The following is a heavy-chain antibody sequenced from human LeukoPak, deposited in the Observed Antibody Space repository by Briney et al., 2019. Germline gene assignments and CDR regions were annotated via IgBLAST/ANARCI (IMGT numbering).Heavy chain of an antibody. J-gene: IGHJ5*02. CDR3: AREVAYCGGDCYTCFDP. V-gene: IGHV1-18*01. CDR1: GYTFTSYG. Sequence: GASVKVSCKASGYTFTSYGISWVRQAPGQGLEWMGWISAYNGNTNYAQKLQGRVTMTTDTSTSTAYMELRSLRSDDTAVYYCAREVAYCGGDCYTCFDPWGQGTLVTVSS. D-gene: IGHD2-21*01. CDR2: ISAYNGNT.